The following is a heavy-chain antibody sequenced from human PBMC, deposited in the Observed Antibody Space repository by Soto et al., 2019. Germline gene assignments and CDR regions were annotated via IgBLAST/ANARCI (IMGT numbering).Heavy chain of an antibody. Sequence: PSDTLSLTCTVSGGSLSSHFWAWIRQPPGKGLEWVGYIFYTGITNYNPSLQSRVSISVDTSKERFSLTLNSVTAADTAVYYCARGGYDFSGVNFDEGFDFWGQGIPVTVSS. V-gene: IGHV4-59*11. CDR3: ARGGYDFSGVNFDEGFDF. J-gene: IGHJ3*01. CDR1: GGSLSSHF. D-gene: IGHD3-22*01. CDR2: IFYTGIT.